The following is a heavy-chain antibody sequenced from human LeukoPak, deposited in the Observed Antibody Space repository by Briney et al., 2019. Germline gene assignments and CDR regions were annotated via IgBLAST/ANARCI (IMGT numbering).Heavy chain of an antibody. J-gene: IGHJ6*03. Sequence: GGSLRLSCAASGFTFDDYAMHWVRQAPGKGLEWVSLISGDGGSTYYADSVKGRFTISRDNAKNSLYLQMNSLRAEDTAVYYCARDTTADYYYYYMDVWGKGTTVTVSS. D-gene: IGHD4-11*01. V-gene: IGHV3-43*02. CDR3: ARDTTADYYYYYMDV. CDR1: GFTFDDYA. CDR2: ISGDGGST.